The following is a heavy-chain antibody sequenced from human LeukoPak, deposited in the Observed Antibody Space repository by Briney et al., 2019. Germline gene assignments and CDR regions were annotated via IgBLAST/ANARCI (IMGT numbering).Heavy chain of an antibody. CDR2: IYYSGST. CDR3: ARLPYSSGWYVY. J-gene: IGHJ4*02. V-gene: IGHV4-59*01. D-gene: IGHD6-19*01. CDR1: GGSINSYF. Sequence: KASQTLSLTCTVSGGSINSYFWSWIRQPPGKGLEWIGYIYYSGSTNYNPSLESRVTISVDTSKNQFSLKLSSVTASDTAVYYCARLPYSSGWYVYWGQGILVTVSS.